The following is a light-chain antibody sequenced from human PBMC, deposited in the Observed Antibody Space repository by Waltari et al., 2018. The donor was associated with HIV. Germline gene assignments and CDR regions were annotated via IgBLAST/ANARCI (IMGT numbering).Light chain of an antibody. CDR2: DIN. V-gene: IGLV1-51*01. CDR1: TSNLGTNF. CDR3: GTWDSSVSAGV. Sequence: QSVLTQPPSVSAAPGQKVTFSCSGSTSNLGTNFVSWYQQLPEAAPKLIIYDINNRPSGVPDRFSGSKAATAATLAITGLQTGDEADYYCGTWDSSVSAGVFGGGTKLTVL. J-gene: IGLJ2*01.